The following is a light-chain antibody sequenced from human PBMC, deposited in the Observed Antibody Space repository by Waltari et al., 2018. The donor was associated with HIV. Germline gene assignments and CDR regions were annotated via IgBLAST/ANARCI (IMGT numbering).Light chain of an antibody. V-gene: IGKV3-20*01. CDR1: QSVSSTY. Sequence: EVVLTQSPGTLSLSPGDRATLSCRASQSVSSTYLAWYQQKPGQTPRLLVYGASNRATGIPDRFSGSGSGTDFTLTINRLEPEDFAAYYCQQYGTSRVTFGPGTKVDLK. CDR3: QQYGTSRVT. CDR2: GAS. J-gene: IGKJ3*01.